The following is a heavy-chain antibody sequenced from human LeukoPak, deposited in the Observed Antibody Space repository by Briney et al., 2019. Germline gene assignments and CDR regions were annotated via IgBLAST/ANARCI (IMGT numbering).Heavy chain of an antibody. D-gene: IGHD4-23*01. V-gene: IGHV5-51*01. CDR2: IYPGDSDT. J-gene: IGHJ3*02. CDR3: ASSGGNYLIQWRYAFDI. CDR1: GYSFTSYW. Sequence: GESLKISCKGSGYSFTSYWIGWVRQMPGKGLEWMGIIYPGDSDTRYSPSFQGQVTISADKSISTAYLQWSSLKASDTAMYYCASSGGNYLIQWRYAFDIWGQGTMVTVSS.